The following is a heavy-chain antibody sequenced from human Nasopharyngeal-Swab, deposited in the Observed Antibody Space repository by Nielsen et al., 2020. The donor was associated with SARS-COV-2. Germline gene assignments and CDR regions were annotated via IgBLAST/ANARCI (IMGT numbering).Heavy chain of an antibody. J-gene: IGHJ6*03. Sequence: SQTLSLTCAVYGVSFSGYYWSWIRQPPGKGLEWIGYIYYSGSTNYNPSLKSRVTISVDTSKNQFSLKLSSVTAADTAVYYCARQVLDYYYYYMDVWGKGTTVTVSS. CDR2: IYYSGST. CDR3: ARQVLDYYYYYMDV. CDR1: GVSFSGYY. V-gene: IGHV4-59*01.